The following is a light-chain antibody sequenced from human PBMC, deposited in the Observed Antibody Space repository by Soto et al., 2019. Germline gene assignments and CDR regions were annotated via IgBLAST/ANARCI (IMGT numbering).Light chain of an antibody. CDR2: GAS. CDR1: QSISSD. J-gene: IGKJ1*01. CDR3: QQYKKWPGT. V-gene: IGKV3-15*01. Sequence: EIMMTQSPATLSVSPGERATLSCRASQSISSDLAWYQQKPGQAPRLLIYGASTRATGVPARVSGSGSGTEFTLTISSLQSEDFAVYYCQQYKKWPGTVGQGTKGEI.